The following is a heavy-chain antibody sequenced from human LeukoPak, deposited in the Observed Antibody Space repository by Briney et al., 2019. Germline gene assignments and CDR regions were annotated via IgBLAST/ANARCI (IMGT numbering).Heavy chain of an antibody. CDR1: GFTFSSYE. CDR3: ARDPPMYYYDSSGYWQYYFDY. J-gene: IGHJ4*02. CDR2: ICSSGSNI. D-gene: IGHD3-22*01. Sequence: GGSLRLSCAASGFTFSSYEMNWVRQAPGKGLEWVSYICSSGSNIYYADSVRGRFTISRDNAKNSLYLQMNSLRAEDTAVYYCARDPPMYYYDSSGYWQYYFDYWGQGTLVTVSS. V-gene: IGHV3-48*03.